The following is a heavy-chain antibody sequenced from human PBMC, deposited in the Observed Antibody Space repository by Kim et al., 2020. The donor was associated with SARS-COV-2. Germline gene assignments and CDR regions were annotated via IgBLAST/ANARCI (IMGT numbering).Heavy chain of an antibody. CDR1: GYTLRNYA. J-gene: IGHJ5*02. V-gene: IGHV7-4-1*02. Sequence: ASVKVSCKASGYTLRNYAMNWVRQAPGQGLEWMGWINTNTGKPTYAQGFTGRFVFSLDTSVSTAYLQISSLKPEDTAMYYCVRVDCSSMRCATGWFDPWGQGTLVTVSS. D-gene: IGHD2-2*01. CDR2: INTNTGKP. CDR3: VRVDCSSMRCATGWFDP.